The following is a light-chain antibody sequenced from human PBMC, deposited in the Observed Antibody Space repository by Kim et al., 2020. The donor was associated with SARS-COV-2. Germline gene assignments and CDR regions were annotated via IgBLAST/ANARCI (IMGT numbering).Light chain of an antibody. Sequence: SASAGDRVTITCRASENIDTYLAWYQQKPGRAPRLLIYLASNLENGVPSRFSGTGSGTEFSLSITSLQPDDFASYYCQHYSRFPYTFGQGTKLEI. V-gene: IGKV1-5*03. CDR2: LAS. CDR3: QHYSRFPYT. CDR1: ENIDTY. J-gene: IGKJ2*01.